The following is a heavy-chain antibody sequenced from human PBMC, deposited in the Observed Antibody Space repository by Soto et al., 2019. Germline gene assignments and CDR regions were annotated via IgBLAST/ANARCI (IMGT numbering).Heavy chain of an antibody. CDR3: ARHDYGVLGGCYYMDV. D-gene: IGHD4-17*01. CDR2: IYYSGST. V-gene: IGHV4-59*08. CDR1: GGSISSYY. Sequence: PSETLSLTCTVSGGSISSYYWSWIRQPPGKGLEWIGYIYYSGSTNYNPSLKSRVTISVDTSKNQFSLKLSSVTAADTAVYYCARHDYGVLGGCYYMDVWGKGTTVTVSS. J-gene: IGHJ6*03.